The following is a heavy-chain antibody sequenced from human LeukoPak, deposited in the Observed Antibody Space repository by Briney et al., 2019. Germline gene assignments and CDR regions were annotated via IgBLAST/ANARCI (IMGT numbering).Heavy chain of an antibody. J-gene: IGHJ4*02. D-gene: IGHD3-22*01. CDR3: ARGGYDSSGYYRQLDY. CDR1: GFTFSSSP. V-gene: IGHV3-30*04. CDR2: ISYDGSNK. Sequence: GGSLRLSCAASGFTFSSSPMHWVRQAPGKGLEWVSLISYDGSNKYYADSVKGRFTISRDNSKNTLYLQMDSLRAEDTAVYYCARGGYDSSGYYRQLDYWGQGTLVTVSS.